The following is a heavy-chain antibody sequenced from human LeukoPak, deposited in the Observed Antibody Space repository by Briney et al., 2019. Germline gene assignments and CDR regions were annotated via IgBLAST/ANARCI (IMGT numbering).Heavy chain of an antibody. CDR3: ARPAHCSSTSCLYYFDY. V-gene: IGHV1-69*13. J-gene: IGHJ4*02. CDR2: IIPIFGTA. Sequence: ASVKVSCKASGGTFSSYAISWVRQAPGQGLEWMGGIIPIFGTANYAQKFQGRVTITADESTSTAYMELSSLRSEDTAVYYCARPAHCSSTSCLYYFDYWGQGTLVTVSS. CDR1: GGTFSSYA. D-gene: IGHD2-2*01.